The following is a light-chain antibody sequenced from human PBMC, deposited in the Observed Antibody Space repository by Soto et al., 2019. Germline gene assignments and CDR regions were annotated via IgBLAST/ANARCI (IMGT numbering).Light chain of an antibody. V-gene: IGLV1-40*01. CDR1: SSNIGAGHD. CDR3: QSYDSTLSGSEV. Sequence: QSALTQPPSVSGAPGQRVTISCTGSSSNIGAGHDVHWYQQLPGTAPKLLIYGNGNRPSGVPDRFSSSKSGTSASLAITGLQAEDEADYYCQSYDSTLSGSEVFGTGTKVTVL. J-gene: IGLJ1*01. CDR2: GNG.